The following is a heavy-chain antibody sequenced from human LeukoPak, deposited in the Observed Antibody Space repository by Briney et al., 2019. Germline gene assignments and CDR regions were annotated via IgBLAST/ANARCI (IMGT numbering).Heavy chain of an antibody. V-gene: IGHV3-7*01. CDR1: GFTFSSYW. Sequence: GGSLRLSCAASGFTFSSYWMSWVRQAPGKGLEWVANIKQDGSEKYYVDSVKGRFTISRDNAKSSLYLQMNSLRAEDTAVYYCARDRAHVLLWFGELGDDSPRFDYWGQGTLVTVSS. D-gene: IGHD3-10*01. CDR3: ARDRAHVLLWFGELGDDSPRFDY. CDR2: IKQDGSEK. J-gene: IGHJ4*02.